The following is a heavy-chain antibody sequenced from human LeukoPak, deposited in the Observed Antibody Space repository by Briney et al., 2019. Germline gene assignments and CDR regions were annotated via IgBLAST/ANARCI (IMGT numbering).Heavy chain of an antibody. CDR2: IRSRTKGATT. CDR1: GFTFGDYP. D-gene: IGHD1-14*01. CDR3: SRDLGTTETGDDY. J-gene: IGHJ4*02. Sequence: PGGSLRLSCATSGFTFGDYPMNWVRQRPGEGLEWVGIIRSRTKGATTDYVESVKGRFTISRDDSKATVYLQMDSLKIEDTAVYYCSRDLGTTETGDDYWGQGTLVTVSS. V-gene: IGHV3-49*04.